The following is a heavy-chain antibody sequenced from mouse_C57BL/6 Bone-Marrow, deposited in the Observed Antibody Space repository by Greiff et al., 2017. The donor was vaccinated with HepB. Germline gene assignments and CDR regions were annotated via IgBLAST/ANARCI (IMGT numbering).Heavy chain of an antibody. V-gene: IGHV14-1*01. CDR2: IDPEDGDT. CDR3: RGAWDY. J-gene: IGHJ2*01. CDR1: GFNIKDYY. Sequence: VQLQQSGAELVRPGASVKLSCTASGFNIKDYYMHWVKQRPEQGLEWIGRIDPEDGDTEYAPKFQGRATMTADTSSTTAYLQLSSLTSEDTAVYYCRGAWDYWGQGTTLTVSS.